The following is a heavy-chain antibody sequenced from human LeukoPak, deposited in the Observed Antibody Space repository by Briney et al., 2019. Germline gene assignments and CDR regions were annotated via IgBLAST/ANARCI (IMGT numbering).Heavy chain of an antibody. J-gene: IGHJ6*03. CDR1: GYTFTSYG. CDR2: ISAYNGNT. D-gene: IGHD3-3*01. Sequence: ASVKVSCKASGYTFTSYGISWVRQAPGQGLEWMGWISAYNGNTNYAQKLQGRVTMTTDTSTSTAYMELRSLRSDDTAVYYCARLGSNYDPSRHYYYYYMDVWGKGTTVTISS. V-gene: IGHV1-18*01. CDR3: ARLGSNYDPSRHYYYYYMDV.